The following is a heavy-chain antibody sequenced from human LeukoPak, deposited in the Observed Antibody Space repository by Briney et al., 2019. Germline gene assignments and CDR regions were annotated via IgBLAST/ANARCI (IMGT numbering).Heavy chain of an antibody. CDR3: ARGLTIFGVVIPSRRPYYYMDV. J-gene: IGHJ6*03. CDR2: IIPIFGTA. D-gene: IGHD3-3*01. CDR1: GGTFSSYA. Sequence: GASVKVSCKASGGTFSSYAISWARQATGQGLEWMGGIIPIFGTANYAQKFQGRVTITTDESTSTAYMELSSLRSEDTAVYYCARGLTIFGVVIPSRRPYYYMDVWGKGTTVTVSS. V-gene: IGHV1-69*05.